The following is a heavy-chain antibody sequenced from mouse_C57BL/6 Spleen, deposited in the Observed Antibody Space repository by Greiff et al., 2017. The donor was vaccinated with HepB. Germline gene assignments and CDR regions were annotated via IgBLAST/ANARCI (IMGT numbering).Heavy chain of an antibody. CDR1: GYTFTSYW. J-gene: IGHJ1*03. D-gene: IGHD1-1*01. CDR2: IHPNSGST. CDR3: ARDYGSSYVARYFDV. Sequence: VQLQQPGAELVKPGASVKLSCKASGYTFTSYWMHWVKQRPGQGLEWIGMIHPNSGSTNYNEKFKSKATLTVDKSSSTAYMQLSSLTSEDSAVYYCARDYGSSYVARYFDVWGTGTTVTVSS. V-gene: IGHV1-64*01.